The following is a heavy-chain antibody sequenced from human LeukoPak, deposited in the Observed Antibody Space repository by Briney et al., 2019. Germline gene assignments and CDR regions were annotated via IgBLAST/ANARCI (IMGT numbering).Heavy chain of an antibody. CDR3: ARGRYSGTTYYFDY. D-gene: IGHD5-12*01. V-gene: IGHV3-21*04. CDR1: GFTFSSYS. J-gene: IGHJ4*02. Sequence: GGSLRLSCAASGFTFSSYSMNWVRQAPGKGLEWVSSISSSSSYIYYADSVKGRFTISRDNAKNSLYLQMNSLRAEDTAMYYCARGRYSGTTYYFDYWGQGTLVTVSS. CDR2: ISSSSSYI.